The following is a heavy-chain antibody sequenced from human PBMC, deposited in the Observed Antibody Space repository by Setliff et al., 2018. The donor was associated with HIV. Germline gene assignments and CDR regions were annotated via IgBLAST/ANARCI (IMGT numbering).Heavy chain of an antibody. CDR3: SRGPGVTRNYYYYMDV. Sequence: PGGSLRLSCAASGFIFSTYGMHWVRQAPGKGLEWVAVIRFDGNKIDYGDSVKGRFTISRDNSKNTLYLQMNSLRAEDTAVYFCSRGPGVTRNYYYYMDVWGRGTTVTVSS. CDR1: GFIFSTYG. V-gene: IGHV3-33*08. J-gene: IGHJ6*03. CDR2: IRFDGNKI. D-gene: IGHD7-27*01.